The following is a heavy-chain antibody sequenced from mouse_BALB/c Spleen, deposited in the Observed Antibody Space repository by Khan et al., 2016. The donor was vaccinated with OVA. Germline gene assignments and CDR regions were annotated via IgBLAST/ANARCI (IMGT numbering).Heavy chain of an antibody. J-gene: IGHJ1*01. CDR3: AKSKVWYFDV. CDR1: GFSLNTYG. CDR2: IWGDGST. V-gene: IGHV2-3*01. Sequence: QVQLKESGPGLVAPSQSLSITCTVSGFSLNTYGVNWVRQPPGKGLEWLGVIWGDGSTNYHSTLISRLSITKDNSKSQVFLKLNSLQTDDTATYYCAKSKVWYFDVWGAGTTVTVSS.